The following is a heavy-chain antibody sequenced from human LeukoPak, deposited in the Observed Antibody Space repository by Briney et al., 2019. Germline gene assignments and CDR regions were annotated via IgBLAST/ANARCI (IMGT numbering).Heavy chain of an antibody. CDR3: ARDTNMILLDY. J-gene: IGHJ4*02. CDR1: GDTFTNNA. CDR2: IIPIFGTP. V-gene: IGHV1-69*06. Sequence: SVKVSCKASGDTFTNNAINWVRQAPGQGLEWMGSIIPIFGTPNYAQKFEGRLTITADRSTTTAYMELSSLRAEDTAVYYGARDTNMILLDYWGQGTLITASS. D-gene: IGHD3-22*01.